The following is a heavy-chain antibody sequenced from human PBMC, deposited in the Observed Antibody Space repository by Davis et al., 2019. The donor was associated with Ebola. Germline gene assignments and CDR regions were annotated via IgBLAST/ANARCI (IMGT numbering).Heavy chain of an antibody. V-gene: IGHV4-30-4*01. CDR1: GDSMSGGDYY. CDR2: IYHNGIA. J-gene: IGHJ4*02. CDR3: ARAPGSSIDY. Sequence: MPSETLSLTCTVSGDSMSGGDYYWSWLRQPPGKGLEYIAYIYHNGIARYNPSLQSRVTISVDTSKSQFSLKLTSLTAADTAVYYCARAPGSSIDYWGQGILVSVSS. D-gene: IGHD3-10*01.